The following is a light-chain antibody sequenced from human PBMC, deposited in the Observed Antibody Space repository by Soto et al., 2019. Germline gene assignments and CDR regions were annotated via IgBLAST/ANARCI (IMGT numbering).Light chain of an antibody. J-gene: IGKJ1*01. CDR2: DAS. CDR3: QQYNNCGT. Sequence: EVVLTQSPATLSLSPGERATLSCRASQSVSTYLAWYQQKPGQAPRLLIYDASNRATGIPARFSGSGSGTEFTLTISSLQSEDFAVYYCQQYNNCGTFGQGTKVDIK. V-gene: IGKV3-11*01. CDR1: QSVSTY.